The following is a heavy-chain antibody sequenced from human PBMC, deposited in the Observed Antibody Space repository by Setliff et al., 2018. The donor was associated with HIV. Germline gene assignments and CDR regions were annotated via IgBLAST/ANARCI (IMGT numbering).Heavy chain of an antibody. V-gene: IGHV1-3*01. J-gene: IGHJ3*02. CDR3: AREPIGGDDAFDI. CDR2: INPGNGNT. D-gene: IGHD2-21*02. Sequence: SVKVFCKASGYTFTNYAIHWVRQAPGQRLEWMGWINPGNGNTKYSQKFQGRVTITRDTSATTAYMELSSLRSEDTAIFYCAREPIGGDDAFDIWGQGTMVTVSS. CDR1: GYTFTNYA.